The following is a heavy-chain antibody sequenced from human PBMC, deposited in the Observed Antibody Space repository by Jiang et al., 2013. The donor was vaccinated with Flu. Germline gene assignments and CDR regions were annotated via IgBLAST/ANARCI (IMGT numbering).Heavy chain of an antibody. V-gene: IGHV4-39*07. CDR2: ISYSGNT. Sequence: GLVKPSETLSLTCTASGGSISSSSYHWGWVRQPPGKGLEWIGSISYSGNTYYNPSLKSRVTMSVDTSKNQFSLKLSSVTAADTAVYYCARLQGAFDIWGQGTMVTVSS. CDR1: GGSISSSSYH. CDR3: ARLQGAFDI. J-gene: IGHJ3*02.